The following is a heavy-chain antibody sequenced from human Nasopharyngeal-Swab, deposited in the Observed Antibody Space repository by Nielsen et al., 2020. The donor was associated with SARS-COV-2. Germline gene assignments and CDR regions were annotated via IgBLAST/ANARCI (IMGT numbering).Heavy chain of an antibody. D-gene: IGHD2-2*01. CDR3: ARGGCSSTCCKSYYYYYMDV. CDR1: GYTFTSYD. J-gene: IGHJ6*03. Sequence: ASVKVSCKASGYTFTSYDINWVRQATGQGLEWMGWMNPNSGNTGYAQKFEGRVTMTRNTSISTAYMVLSSLRSEDTAVYYCARGGCSSTCCKSYYYYYMDVWGKGTTVTVSS. V-gene: IGHV1-8*01. CDR2: MNPNSGNT.